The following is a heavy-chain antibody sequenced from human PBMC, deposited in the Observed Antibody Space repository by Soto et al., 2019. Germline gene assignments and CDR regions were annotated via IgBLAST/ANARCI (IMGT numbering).Heavy chain of an antibody. J-gene: IGHJ6*02. CDR3: ARGAIFGVVTSSQYGMDF. Sequence: SVKVSCKASGGTFSSYAISWVRQAPGQGLEWMGGITPIFGTANYAQKFQGRVTITADESTSTAYMELSSLRSEDTAVYYCARGAIFGVVTSSQYGMDFWGQGTTVTVSS. V-gene: IGHV1-69*13. CDR1: GGTFSSYA. D-gene: IGHD3-3*01. CDR2: ITPIFGTA.